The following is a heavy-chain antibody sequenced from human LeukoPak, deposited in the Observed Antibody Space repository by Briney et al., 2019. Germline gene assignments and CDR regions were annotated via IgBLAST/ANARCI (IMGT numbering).Heavy chain of an antibody. D-gene: IGHD7-27*01. CDR1: GGSFSGYY. CDR2: INHRGST. J-gene: IGHJ4*02. V-gene: IGHV4-34*01. Sequence: SETLSLTCAVYGGSFSGYYWSWIRQSPGKGLEWIGEINHRGSTNYNPSLKRRVTISVDTSKNQFSLKLSSVTAADTAVYFCARGFRGDNFDYWGQGTLVTVSS. CDR3: ARGFRGDNFDY.